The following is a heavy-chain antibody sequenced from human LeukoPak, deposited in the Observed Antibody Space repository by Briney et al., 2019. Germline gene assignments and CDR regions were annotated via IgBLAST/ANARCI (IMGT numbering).Heavy chain of an antibody. CDR1: GISFTDHW. CDR2: IRSDGGET. Sequence: GGSLRLSCGAAGISFTDHWLHWVRQAPGKGLVWVSRIRSDGGETNYADSVKGRFTISRDNSKNTLYLQMNSLRAEDTAVYYCAKEGWLRSGFDYWGQGTLVTVSS. D-gene: IGHD5-12*01. CDR3: AKEGWLRSGFDY. V-gene: IGHV3-74*01. J-gene: IGHJ4*02.